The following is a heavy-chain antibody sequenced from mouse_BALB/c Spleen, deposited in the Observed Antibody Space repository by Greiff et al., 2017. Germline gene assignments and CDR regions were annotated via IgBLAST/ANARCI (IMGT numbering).Heavy chain of an antibody. V-gene: IGHV1-69*02. CDR2: IYPSDSYT. CDR1: GYTFTSSW. CDR3: TRGNSPYYAMDY. J-gene: IGHJ4*01. Sequence: QVQLQQPGAELVRPGASVKLSCKASGYTFTSSWINWVKQRPGQGLEWIGNIYPSDSYTNYNQKFKDNATLTVDKSSSTAYMQLSSPTSEDSAVYYCTRGNSPYYAMDYWGQGTSVTVSS. D-gene: IGHD3-1*01.